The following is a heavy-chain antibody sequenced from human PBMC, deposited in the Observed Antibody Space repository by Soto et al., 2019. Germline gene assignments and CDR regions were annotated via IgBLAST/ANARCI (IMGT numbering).Heavy chain of an antibody. J-gene: IGHJ6*02. CDR1: SDSISSHGYY. D-gene: IGHD3-10*01. CDR3: ARDKGGEYLKGSGMDV. V-gene: IGHV4-31*03. CDR2: IYHDRSA. Sequence: QVQLQESGPGLVKPSQTLSLTCTVSSDSISSHGYYWRWIRQHPGKSLEWIGHIYHDRSAHYHPSLKSRLTIPVDTSKNQFSLELTSVTAADTTMYYCARDKGGEYLKGSGMDVRGQGTTDIVSS.